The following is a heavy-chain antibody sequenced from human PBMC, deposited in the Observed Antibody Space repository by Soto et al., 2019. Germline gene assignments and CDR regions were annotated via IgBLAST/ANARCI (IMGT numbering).Heavy chain of an antibody. D-gene: IGHD3-22*01. V-gene: IGHV1-46*01. CDR2: INPSGGST. Sequence: QVQLVQSGAEVKKPGASVKVSCKASGYTFTSYFMHWVRQAPGQGLEWMGIINPSGGSTNYAQKFQGRVSMTRDRSTSTVHMELSSLRSEDTAVYYCAREYGNYDSSGDYAYWGQGTLVTVSS. J-gene: IGHJ4*02. CDR1: GYTFTSYF. CDR3: AREYGNYDSSGDYAY.